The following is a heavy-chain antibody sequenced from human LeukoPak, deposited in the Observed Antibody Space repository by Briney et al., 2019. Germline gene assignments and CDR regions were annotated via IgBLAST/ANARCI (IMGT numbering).Heavy chain of an antibody. Sequence: SETLSLTCTVSGGSISNFYWGWIRQPPGKGLECIGYFYYRGSTNSRTTNYKPSLKSRVNISVDTSKNQFYLKLSSVTAADTAVYFCARGITGPATLDYWGQGTLVPVSS. J-gene: IGHJ4*02. CDR3: ARGITGPATLDY. CDR1: GGSISNFY. D-gene: IGHD3-16*01. V-gene: IGHV4-59*12. CDR2: FYYRGSTNSRTT.